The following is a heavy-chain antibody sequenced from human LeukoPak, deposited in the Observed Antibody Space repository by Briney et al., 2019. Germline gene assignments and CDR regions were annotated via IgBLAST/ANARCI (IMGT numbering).Heavy chain of an antibody. CDR3: ARDRPVDIVATYVPYAFDI. CDR2: ISSSSSYI. Sequence: GGSLRLSCAASGFTFSSYSMNWVRQAPGKGLEWVSSISSSSSYIYYADSVKGRFTISRDNAKNSLYLQMNSLRAEDTAVYYCARDRPVDIVATYVPYAFDIWGQGTMITVSS. CDR1: GFTFSSYS. J-gene: IGHJ3*02. V-gene: IGHV3-21*01. D-gene: IGHD5-12*01.